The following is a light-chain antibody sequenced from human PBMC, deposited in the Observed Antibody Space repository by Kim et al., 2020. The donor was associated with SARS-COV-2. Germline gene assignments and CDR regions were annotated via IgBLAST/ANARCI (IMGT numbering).Light chain of an antibody. Sequence: ILMTQSPATLSVSPGERATLSCRASQSVKGNLAWYQQRPGHPPRLLVYGASTRATGIPVRFSGSGSGTEFTLTISSLQSEDSALYYCQQYNHWPLLTFGGGTKVDIK. V-gene: IGKV3-15*01. CDR3: QQYNHWPLLT. J-gene: IGKJ4*01. CDR1: QSVKGN. CDR2: GAS.